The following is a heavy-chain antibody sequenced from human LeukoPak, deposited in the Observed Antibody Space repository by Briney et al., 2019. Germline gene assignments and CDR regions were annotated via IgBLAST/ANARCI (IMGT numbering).Heavy chain of an antibody. D-gene: IGHD2-15*01. CDR2: IYTSGST. V-gene: IGHV4-4*07. CDR1: GGSISSYY. J-gene: IGHJ6*03. CDR3: ARIRISGSPIKDVYYYYMDV. Sequence: PSETLSLTCTVSGGSISSYYWSWIRQPAGKGLEWLGRIYTSGSTNYNPSLKSRVTMSVDTSKNQFSLKLSSVTAADTAVYYCARIRISGSPIKDVYYYYMDVWGKGTTVPVSS.